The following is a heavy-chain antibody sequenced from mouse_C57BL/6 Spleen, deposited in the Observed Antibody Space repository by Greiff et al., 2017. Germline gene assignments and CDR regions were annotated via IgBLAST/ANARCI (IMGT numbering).Heavy chain of an antibody. J-gene: IGHJ2*01. V-gene: IGHV2-3*01. D-gene: IGHD2-3*01. CDR1: GFSLTSYG. CDR2: IWGAGST. Sequence: QVQLKESGPGLVAPSQSLSITCTVSGFSLTSYGVSWVRQPPGKGLEWLGVIWGAGSTNYHTALISRLSNSKDNSKNQVFLNLNSLQTDDTATYYGAKNDGYYYYFGGWGQGTTLAAAS. CDR3: AKNDGYYYYFGG.